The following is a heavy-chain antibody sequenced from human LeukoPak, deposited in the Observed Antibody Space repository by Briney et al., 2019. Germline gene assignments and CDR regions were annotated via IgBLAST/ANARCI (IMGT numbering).Heavy chain of an antibody. D-gene: IGHD2-15*01. CDR2: INSDGSDT. CDR3: ARGGYHHGFDI. CDR1: GFTFNSYW. J-gene: IGHJ3*02. V-gene: IGHV3-74*01. Sequence: GGSLRLSCAAFGFTFNSYWFHWVRQAPGKGLVWVSRINSDGSDTIYADSVKGRFTISRDNAKSTVYLQMNSLKAEDTAVYYCARGGYHHGFDIWGQGTMVTVSS.